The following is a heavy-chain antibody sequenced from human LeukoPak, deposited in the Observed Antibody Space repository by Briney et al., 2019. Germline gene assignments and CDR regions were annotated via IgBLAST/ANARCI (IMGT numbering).Heavy chain of an antibody. CDR2: INPSGGST. D-gene: IGHD6-19*01. V-gene: IGHV1-46*01. CDR3: ATGYSSGWYIH. J-gene: IGHJ4*02. Sequence: ASVEVSCKASGYTFTSYYMHWVRQAPGQGLEWMGIINPSGGSTSYAQKFQGRVTMTTDTSTSTVYMELSSLRSEDTAVYYCATGYSSGWYIHWGQGTLVTVSS. CDR1: GYTFTSYY.